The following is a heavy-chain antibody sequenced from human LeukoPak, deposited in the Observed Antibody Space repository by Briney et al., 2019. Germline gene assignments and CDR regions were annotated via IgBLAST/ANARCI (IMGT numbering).Heavy chain of an antibody. CDR2: IYSSGGT. CDR3: ARDFGTMIDWFDP. V-gene: IGHV4-4*07. D-gene: IGHD3-22*01. J-gene: IGHJ5*02. Sequence: SETLSLTCTVSGSSISNDYWSWIRQPAGKRQERIGHIYSSGGTNYNPSLKSRVTMSVDTSKNQFSLKLSSVTAADTAIYYCARDFGTMIDWFDPWGQGTLVTVSS. CDR1: GSSISNDY.